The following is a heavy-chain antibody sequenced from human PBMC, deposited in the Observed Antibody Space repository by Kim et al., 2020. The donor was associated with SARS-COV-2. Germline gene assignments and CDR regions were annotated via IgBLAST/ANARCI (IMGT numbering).Heavy chain of an antibody. CDR1: GFTFSGST. V-gene: IGHV3-73*01. CDR2: IRSKANSYAT. CDR3: TRVNPIAGGWYDAFDI. Sequence: GGSLRLSCAASGFTFSGSTMNWVRQASGKGLEWVGRIRSKANSYATTYAASVKNRFTISRDDSKNTAYLQMNSLKTEDTAVYYCTRVNPIAGGWYDAFDIWGQGTMVTVSS. J-gene: IGHJ3*02. D-gene: IGHD6-19*01.